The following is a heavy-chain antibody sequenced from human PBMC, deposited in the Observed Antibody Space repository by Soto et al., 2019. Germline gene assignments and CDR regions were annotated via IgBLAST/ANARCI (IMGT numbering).Heavy chain of an antibody. CDR1: GFTFSSYG. CDR3: ARERRAGGWFDP. D-gene: IGHD3-10*01. J-gene: IGHJ5*02. V-gene: IGHV3-33*01. Sequence: QVQLVESGGGVVQPGRSLRLSCAASGFTFSSYGMHWVRQAPGKGLEWVAVIWYDGSNKYYADSVKGRFTISRDNSKNTLYLQMNSLRAEDTAVYYCARERRAGGWFDPWGQGTLVTVSS. CDR2: IWYDGSNK.